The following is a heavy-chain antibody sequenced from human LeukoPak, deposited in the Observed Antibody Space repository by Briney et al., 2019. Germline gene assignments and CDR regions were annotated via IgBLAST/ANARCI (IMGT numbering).Heavy chain of an antibody. Sequence: SETLSLTCAVYGGSFSGYYWSWIRQPPGKGLEWIGEINHSGSTNYNPSLKSRVTISVDTSKNQFSLKLSSVTAADTAVYYCARVLPVLRYFDWLPYYYGMDVWGQGTAVTVSS. CDR2: INHSGST. V-gene: IGHV4-34*01. D-gene: IGHD3-9*01. CDR3: ARVLPVLRYFDWLPYYYGMDV. J-gene: IGHJ6*02. CDR1: GGSFSGYY.